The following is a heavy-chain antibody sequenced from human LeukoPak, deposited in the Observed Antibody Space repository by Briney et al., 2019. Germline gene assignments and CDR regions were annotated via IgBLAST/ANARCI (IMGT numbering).Heavy chain of an antibody. CDR2: IYYSGST. V-gene: IGHV4-59*08. D-gene: IGHD2-15*01. CDR3: ARHGVGLVAATYYGMDV. J-gene: IGHJ6*02. Sequence: PSETLSLTCTVSDGSISSYYWSWIRQPPGKGLEWIGYIYYSGSTNYNPSLKSRVTISVDTSKNQFSLKLSSVTAADTAVYYCARHGVGLVAATYYGMDVWGQGTTVTVSS. CDR1: DGSISSYY.